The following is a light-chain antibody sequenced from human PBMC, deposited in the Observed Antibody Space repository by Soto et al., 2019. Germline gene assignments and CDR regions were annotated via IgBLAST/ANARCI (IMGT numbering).Light chain of an antibody. CDR2: AAS. V-gene: IGKV1-6*01. Sequence: AIQMTQSPSSLSASVGXRXTXXXXASQDIRXXLGWYQQKPGKAPKLLIYAASSLQNGVPSRFSGNGSGTDFTLTISSXQPXXXXXXXXXXXXNYPWTFGQGTKVEIK. J-gene: IGKJ1*01. CDR1: QDIRXX. CDR3: XXXXNYPWT.